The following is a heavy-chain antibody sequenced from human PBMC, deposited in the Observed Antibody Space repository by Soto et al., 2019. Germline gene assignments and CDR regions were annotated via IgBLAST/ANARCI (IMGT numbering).Heavy chain of an antibody. V-gene: IGHV3-23*01. CDR3: ARGDSTAYYFIFY. J-gene: IGHJ4*02. CDR1: GFTFSSYA. CDR2: ISARGDTT. Sequence: PGGSLRLSCAASGFTFSSYALSWVRQAPGRGLEWVSSISARGDTTYYADSVKGRFTISRDNSKDTLYLQMNSLRAEDTAVYYCARGDSTAYYFIFYWGQGALVTVSS. D-gene: IGHD3-22*01.